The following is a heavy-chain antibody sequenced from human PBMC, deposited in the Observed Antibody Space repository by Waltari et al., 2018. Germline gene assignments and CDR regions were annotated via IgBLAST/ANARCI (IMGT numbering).Heavy chain of an antibody. Sequence: QVQLVQSGAEVKKPGASVKVSCKASGYTFTSYAMHWVRQAPGQRLEWMGWINAGNGNTKYSQEFQGRVTITRDTSASTAYMELSSLRSEDMAVYYCARGGAPHFLEWLLFFDYWGQGTLVTVSS. V-gene: IGHV1-3*03. D-gene: IGHD3-3*01. J-gene: IGHJ4*02. CDR2: INAGNGNT. CDR3: ARGGAPHFLEWLLFFDY. CDR1: GYTFTSYA.